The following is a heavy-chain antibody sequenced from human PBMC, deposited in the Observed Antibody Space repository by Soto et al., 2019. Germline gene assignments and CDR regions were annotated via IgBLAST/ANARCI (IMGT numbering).Heavy chain of an antibody. J-gene: IGHJ4*02. D-gene: IGHD3-10*01. CDR2: IYTSGST. CDR1: GTSVSNYY. Sequence: SETLSLTCSVSGTSVSNYYWSWIRQPAGKGLEHIGRIYTSGSTSYNPSLKSRVTMSMDTSQTQIYLNLTSVTAADTAVYYCARGGIQLSYAFDHWGKGILVTVSS. V-gene: IGHV4-4*07. CDR3: ARGGIQLSYAFDH.